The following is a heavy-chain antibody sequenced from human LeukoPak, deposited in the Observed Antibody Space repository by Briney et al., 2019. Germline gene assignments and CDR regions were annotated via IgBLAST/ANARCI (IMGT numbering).Heavy chain of an antibody. J-gene: IGHJ5*02. V-gene: IGHV4-39*01. Sequence: SGTLSLTCAVSNGSISRSNWWGWIRQPPGKGLEWIGSIYYSGSTYYNPSLKSRVTMSVDTSKKQFSLKLSSVTAADTAVYYCARHAVEAASRWFDPWGQGTLVTVSS. CDR3: ARHAVEAASRWFDP. CDR1: NGSISRSNW. CDR2: IYYSGST. D-gene: IGHD1-1*01.